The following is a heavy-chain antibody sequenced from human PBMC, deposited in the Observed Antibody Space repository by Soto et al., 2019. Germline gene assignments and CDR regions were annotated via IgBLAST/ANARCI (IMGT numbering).Heavy chain of an antibody. J-gene: IGHJ5*02. Sequence: GGSLRLSCVASGFTFTTYWMSWVRQAPGKGLQWVANIRQDGGAQYYVDSVKGRFTISRDNAKNSVYLQMDSLRVEDTAVYYCVSGGHGSGSYLGSSWGQGSLVTVAS. CDR3: VSGGHGSGSYLGSS. D-gene: IGHD3-10*01. CDR1: GFTFTTYW. CDR2: IRQDGGAQ. V-gene: IGHV3-7*03.